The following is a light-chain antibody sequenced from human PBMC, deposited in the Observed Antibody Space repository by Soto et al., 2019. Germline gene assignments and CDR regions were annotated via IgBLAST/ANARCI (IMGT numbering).Light chain of an antibody. Sequence: DIQMTQSPSSLSASVGDRVTITCRASQSISSYLNWYQQKPGKAPNLLISAASTLQSGVPSRFSGSGSGTEFTLTISSLQPDDFATYYCQQYKSYSFGQGTKVDI. CDR1: QSISSY. J-gene: IGKJ1*01. CDR3: QQYKSYS. V-gene: IGKV1-39*01. CDR2: AAS.